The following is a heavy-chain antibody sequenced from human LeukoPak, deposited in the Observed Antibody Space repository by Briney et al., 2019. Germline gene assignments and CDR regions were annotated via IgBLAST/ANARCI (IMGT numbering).Heavy chain of an antibody. CDR2: IKGRASNT. J-gene: IGHJ4*02. D-gene: IGHD4-23*01. CDR1: GFTFSSYG. CDR3: AKRSDYGGDGNYFDY. V-gene: IGHV3-23*01. Sequence: PGGTLRLSCAASGFTFSSYGMSCVRQAPGNGLESVSTIKGRASNTYYADSVKGRFTISRDNSKNTLYLHLNSLRAEDTAVYYCAKRSDYGGDGNYFDYWGQGTPVTVSS.